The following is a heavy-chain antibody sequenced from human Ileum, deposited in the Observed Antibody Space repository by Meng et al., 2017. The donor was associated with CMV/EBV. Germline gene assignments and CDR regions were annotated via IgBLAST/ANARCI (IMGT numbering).Heavy chain of an antibody. Sequence: ASGFTFSDYAMSWVRQAPGKGLEWVSGIGVSGYSTYYADSVKGRLTISRDDSKNTLYLQMYSLRAEDTAVYYCAKGDGYNYDNWFDPWGQGTLVTVSS. V-gene: IGHV3-23*01. D-gene: IGHD5-24*01. CDR3: AKGDGYNYDNWFDP. CDR2: IGVSGYST. J-gene: IGHJ5*02. CDR1: GFTFSDYA.